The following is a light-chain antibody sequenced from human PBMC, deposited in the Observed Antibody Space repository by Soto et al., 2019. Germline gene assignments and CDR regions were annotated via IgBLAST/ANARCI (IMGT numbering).Light chain of an antibody. CDR1: QSVSSN. CDR2: GAS. V-gene: IGKV3-15*01. J-gene: IGKJ1*01. Sequence: EIVMTQSPATLYVSPGERATLSCRASQSVSSNLAWYQQKPGQAPRLLIYGASTRDTGIPARFSGSGSGTEFTLTISSLQSEDFSVYYCQQYNNWPQTFGQGTNVEIK. CDR3: QQYNNWPQT.